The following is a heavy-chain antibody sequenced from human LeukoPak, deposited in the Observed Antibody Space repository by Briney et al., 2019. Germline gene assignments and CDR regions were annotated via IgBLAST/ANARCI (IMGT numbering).Heavy chain of an antibody. V-gene: IGHV4-59*01. J-gene: IGHJ4*02. CDR3: ARGGYSYGFGFDY. D-gene: IGHD5-18*01. CDR1: GGSISSYY. CDR2: IYYSGST. Sequence: SETLSLTCTVSGGSISSYYWSWIRQPPGKGLEWIGYIYYSGSTNYNPSLKSRDTISVDTSKNQFSLKLSSVTAADTAVYYCARGGYSYGFGFDYWGQGTLVTVSS.